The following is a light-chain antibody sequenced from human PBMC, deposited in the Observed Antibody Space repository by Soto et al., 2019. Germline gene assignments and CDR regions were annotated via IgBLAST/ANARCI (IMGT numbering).Light chain of an antibody. CDR3: QQRSNWPPLIT. V-gene: IGKV3-11*01. CDR1: QSVSSY. CDR2: DAS. Sequence: EIVLTQSPATLSLSPGERATLSCRASQSVSSYLAWYQQKPGQAPRLLIYDASNRATGIPARFSGSGSGTDFTLTISSLEPEYFAVYYCQQRSNWPPLITFGQGTRLEIK. J-gene: IGKJ5*01.